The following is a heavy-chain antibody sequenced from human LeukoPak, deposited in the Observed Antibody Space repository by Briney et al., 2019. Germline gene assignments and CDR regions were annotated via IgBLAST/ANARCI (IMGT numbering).Heavy chain of an antibody. Sequence: GGSLRLSCAASGFTFSSYSMNWVRQAPGKGLEWVSSISSSSSYIYYADSVKGRFTISRDNAKNSLYLQMNSLRAEDTAVYYCARGAMVRGAPLYYYYYYGMDVWGKGTTVTVSS. J-gene: IGHJ6*04. CDR2: ISSSSSYI. CDR1: GFTFSSYS. D-gene: IGHD3-10*01. CDR3: ARGAMVRGAPLYYYYYYGMDV. V-gene: IGHV3-21*01.